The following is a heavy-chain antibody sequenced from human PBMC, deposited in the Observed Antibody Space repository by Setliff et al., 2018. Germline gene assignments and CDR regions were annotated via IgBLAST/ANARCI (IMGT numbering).Heavy chain of an antibody. J-gene: IGHJ4*02. Sequence: PGESLKISCAASGFTFGSHAMHWVRQAPGKGLEWVAVISYDGSNQYYADSVKGRFTVSRDNSKNTLSLQMYSLRTEDTALYYCARERHLLSTVVIFGLFDFWGQGALVTVSS. V-gene: IGHV3-30*01. CDR3: ARERHLLSTVVIFGLFDF. D-gene: IGHD3-3*01. CDR2: ISYDGSNQ. CDR1: GFTFGSHA.